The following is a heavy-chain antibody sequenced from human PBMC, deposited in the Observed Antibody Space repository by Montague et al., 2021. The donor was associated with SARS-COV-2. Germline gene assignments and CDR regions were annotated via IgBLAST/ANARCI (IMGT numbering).Heavy chain of an antibody. D-gene: IGHD5-18*01. J-gene: IGHJ6*02. CDR2: TYYRSKWYN. CDR3: ARDTRIQLWFDRDYYYGMDV. V-gene: IGHV6-1*01. Sequence: CAISGDSVSGHSAAWNWIRQSPSRGLEWLGRTYYRSKWYNDYAVSVKSRITINPDTSKNQFSLQLNSVTPEDTAVYYCARDTRIQLWFDRDYYYGMDVWGQGTTVTVSS. CDR1: GDSVSGHSAA.